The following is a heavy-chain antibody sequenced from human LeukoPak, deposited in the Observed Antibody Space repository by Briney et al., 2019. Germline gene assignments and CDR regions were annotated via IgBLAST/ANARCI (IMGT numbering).Heavy chain of an antibody. D-gene: IGHD1-7*01. J-gene: IGHJ4*02. CDR2: IRTSGTNT. CDR3: ARMNYVSSGWGAPFDY. CDR1: GFTFNDYG. V-gene: IGHV3-11*06. Sequence: PGGSLRLSCAASGFTFNDYGMSWVRQAPGKGLEWVSYIRTSGTNTDYTGSVKGRFTISRDNAKNSLYLQMNSLRAEDTAVYYCARMNYVSSGWGAPFDYWGQGTLVTVSS.